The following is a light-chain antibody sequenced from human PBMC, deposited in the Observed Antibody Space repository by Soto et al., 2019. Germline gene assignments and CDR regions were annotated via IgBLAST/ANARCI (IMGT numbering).Light chain of an antibody. V-gene: IGKV3D-15*01. J-gene: IGKJ1*01. Sequence: EIVMTQSPATLSVSPGERATLSCRASQSVSSSLAWYHQKPGQAPRLLIYGASTRATGVPARVSGSGSGTEFTLTISSLQSEDFATYYCQKYNSAPRTFGQGTKVEIK. CDR3: QKYNSAPRT. CDR1: QSVSSS. CDR2: GAS.